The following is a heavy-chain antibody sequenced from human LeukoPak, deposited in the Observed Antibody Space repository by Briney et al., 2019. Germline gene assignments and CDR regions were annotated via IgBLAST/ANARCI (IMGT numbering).Heavy chain of an antibody. V-gene: IGHV3-21*01. CDR3: AGGIAAGTGY. CDR1: GFTFSSYS. CDR2: ISSSSSYI. D-gene: IGHD6-13*01. J-gene: IGHJ4*02. Sequence: GGSLRLSCAASGFTFSSYSMNWVRQAPGKGLEWVSSISSSSSYIYYADSVKDRFTISRDNAKNSLYLQMNSLRAEDTAVYYCAGGIAAGTGYWGQGTLVTVSS.